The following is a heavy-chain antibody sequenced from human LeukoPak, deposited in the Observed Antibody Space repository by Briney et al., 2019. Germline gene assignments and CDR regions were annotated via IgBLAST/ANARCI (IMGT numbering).Heavy chain of an antibody. CDR2: ISSSSSYI. CDR3: ARDYYDSSGYYEQDYFDY. CDR1: GFTFSSYW. D-gene: IGHD3-22*01. J-gene: IGHJ4*02. Sequence: GGSLRLSCAASGFTFSSYWMSWVRQAPGKGLEWVSSISSSSSYIYYTDSVKGRFTISRDNDKNSLYLQMNSLRAEDTAVYYCARDYYDSSGYYEQDYFDYWGQGTLVTVSS. V-gene: IGHV3-21*01.